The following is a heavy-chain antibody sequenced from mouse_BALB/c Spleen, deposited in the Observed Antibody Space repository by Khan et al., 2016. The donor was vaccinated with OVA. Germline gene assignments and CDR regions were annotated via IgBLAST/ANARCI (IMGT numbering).Heavy chain of an antibody. J-gene: IGHJ2*01. CDR2: INPSNGYT. Sequence: QVQLKESGAELARPGASVKMSCKASGYTFTNYTMHWVKQRPGQGLEWVGYINPSNGYTNYNQNFNDKATFSTDRSSSTAYMQLSSLTSDDSAVYYCVRIPIPTYYFDYWGQGTTLTVSS. CDR1: GYTFTNYT. V-gene: IGHV1-4*01. CDR3: VRIPIPTYYFDY.